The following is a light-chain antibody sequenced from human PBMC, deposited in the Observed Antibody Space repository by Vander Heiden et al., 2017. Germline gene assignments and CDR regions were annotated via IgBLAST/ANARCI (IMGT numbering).Light chain of an antibody. CDR1: QSVSSSY. CDR3: QQYYRSPLT. J-gene: IGKJ4*01. V-gene: IGKV3-20*01. CDR2: GAS. Sequence: EIVLTQSPDTLSLSPGERATLSCRATQSVSSSYLAWYQQKPGQSPRLLIYGASSRAAGIPDRFSSSGSGTDFALTISRLEPEDFAVYFCQQYYRSPLTFGGGTKVEIK.